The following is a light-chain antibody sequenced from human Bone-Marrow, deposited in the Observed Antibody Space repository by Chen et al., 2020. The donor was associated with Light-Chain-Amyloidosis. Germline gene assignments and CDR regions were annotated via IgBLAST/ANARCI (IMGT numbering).Light chain of an antibody. CDR1: QSVSSSP. Sequence: EIVLTQSPGTLSLSPGESATLSCRASQSVSSSPLAWYQQKPGQAPRLLVHGAASRATGVPDRFSGSGSGTDFTLTISRLEPEDFAMYYCQQYGSSPFTFGPGTKVDIK. J-gene: IGKJ3*01. CDR3: QQYGSSPFT. V-gene: IGKV3-20*01. CDR2: GAA.